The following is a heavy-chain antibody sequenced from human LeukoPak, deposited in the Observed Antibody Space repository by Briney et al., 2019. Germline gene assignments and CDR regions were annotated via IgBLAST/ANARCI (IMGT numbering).Heavy chain of an antibody. Sequence: PGGSLRLSCAASGFTFSSYAMSWVRQAPGKGLEWVSAISGSGGSTYYADSVKGRFTISRDNSKNTLYLQMNSLRAEDTAVYYCVKEYSYDGFREFYYYYYGMDVWGQGTTVTVSS. D-gene: IGHD5-18*01. CDR3: VKEYSYDGFREFYYYYYGMDV. J-gene: IGHJ6*02. CDR1: GFTFSSYA. CDR2: ISGSGGST. V-gene: IGHV3-23*01.